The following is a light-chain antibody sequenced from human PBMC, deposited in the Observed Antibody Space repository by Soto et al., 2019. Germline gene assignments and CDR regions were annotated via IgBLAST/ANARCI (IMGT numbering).Light chain of an antibody. CDR2: AAS. CDR3: QQSYSPPPVT. CDR1: QGISSY. Sequence: IQLTQTQSSLSASVGDRVTITCRASQGISSYLAWYQQKPGKAPKLLIYAASTLQSGVPSRFSGSGSGTDFTLTISSLQPEDFATYYCQQSYSPPPVTFGQGTRLEI. V-gene: IGKV1-9*01. J-gene: IGKJ5*01.